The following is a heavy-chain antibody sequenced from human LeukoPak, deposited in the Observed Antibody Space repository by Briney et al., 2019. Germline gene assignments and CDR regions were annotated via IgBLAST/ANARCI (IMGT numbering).Heavy chain of an antibody. CDR2: INPSGGST. D-gene: IGHD4-17*01. CDR3: AREPAHDYGDYFD. CDR1: GYTFTSYY. Sequence: GASVKVSCKASGYTFTSYYMHWVRQAPGQGPEWMGIINPSGGSTSYAQKFQGRVTMTRDTSTSTVYMELSSLRSEDTAVYYCAREPAHDYGDYFDWGQGTLVTVSS. J-gene: IGHJ4*02. V-gene: IGHV1-46*01.